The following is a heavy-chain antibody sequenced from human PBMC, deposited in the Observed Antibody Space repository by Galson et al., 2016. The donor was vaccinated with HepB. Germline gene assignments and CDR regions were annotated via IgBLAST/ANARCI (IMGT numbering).Heavy chain of an antibody. CDR1: GFSLNTGGKR. CDR2: IDWDDEK. Sequence: PALVKPTQTLTLTCTFSGFSLNTGGKRVSWIRQPPGKALEWLARIDWDDEKFYSTSLKTKLTISKDTSKNQVVLTMTHMDPVDTATYYCAQNSNWGDSFAYWGQGTLVTVFS. CDR3: AQNSNWGDSFAY. D-gene: IGHD7-27*01. V-gene: IGHV2-70*04. J-gene: IGHJ4*02.